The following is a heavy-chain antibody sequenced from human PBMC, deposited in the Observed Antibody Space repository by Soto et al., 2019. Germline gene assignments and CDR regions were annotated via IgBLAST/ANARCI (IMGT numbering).Heavy chain of an antibody. CDR2: IWYDGSDK. D-gene: IGHD4-17*01. Sequence: QVQLVESGGGVVQPGRSLRLSCAASGFPFSSYAMHWVRQAPGKGLEWVAVIWYDGSDKYFADSVKGRFTISRDNSKNRVYLQLNSVRVEDTAVYYCARVPGRDGNGDYGLGEWGQGTLVTVSS. J-gene: IGHJ4*02. V-gene: IGHV3-33*01. CDR1: GFPFSSYA. CDR3: ARVPGRDGNGDYGLGE.